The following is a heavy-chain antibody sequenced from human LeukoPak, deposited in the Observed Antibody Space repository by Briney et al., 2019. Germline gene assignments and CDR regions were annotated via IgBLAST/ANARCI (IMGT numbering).Heavy chain of an antibody. Sequence: PGRSLRLSCAASGFTFSSYSMNWVRQAPGKGLEWVSSISSTSSYIYYADSVKGRFTISRDNAKNSLYLQMNSLRAEDTAVYYCAREGGYDILTGYYYYYYYMDVWGKGTTVTVSS. J-gene: IGHJ6*03. CDR1: GFTFSSYS. CDR2: ISSTSSYI. CDR3: AREGGYDILTGYYYYYYYMDV. D-gene: IGHD3-9*01. V-gene: IGHV3-21*01.